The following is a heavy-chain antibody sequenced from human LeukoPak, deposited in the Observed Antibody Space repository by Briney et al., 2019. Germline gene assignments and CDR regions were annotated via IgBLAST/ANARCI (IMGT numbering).Heavy chain of an antibody. CDR1: GCSISNSSYH. D-gene: IGHD6-19*01. V-gene: IGHV4-39*01. J-gene: IGHJ4*02. CDR2: IYYSGST. Sequence: SETLSLTCTVSGCSISNSSYHWGWIPQPPGKALEWIASIYYSGSTYYNPSLKSRVTISVDTSKNPFSLKLSSVTAEDTAVYSCARQVVISGWYVDYLDYWGQGTLVTVSS. CDR3: ARQVVISGWYVDYLDY.